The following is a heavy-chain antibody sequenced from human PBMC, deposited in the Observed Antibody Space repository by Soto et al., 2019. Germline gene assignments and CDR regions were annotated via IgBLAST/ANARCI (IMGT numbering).Heavy chain of an antibody. D-gene: IGHD2-15*01. CDR2: IKQDGSEK. CDR1: GFTFSSYW. J-gene: IGHJ6*03. CDR3: ASLDSRCSGGSCYSWDYYYYYMDV. V-gene: IGHV3-7*01. Sequence: GGSLRLSCAASGFTFSSYWMSWVRQAPGKGLEWVANIKQDGSEKYYVDSVKGRFTISRDNAKNSLYLQMNSLRAEDTAVYYWASLDSRCSGGSCYSWDYYYYYMDVWGKGTTVTVSS.